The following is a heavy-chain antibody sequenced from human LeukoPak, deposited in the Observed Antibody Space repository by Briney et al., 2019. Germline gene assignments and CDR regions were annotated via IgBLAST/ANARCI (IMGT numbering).Heavy chain of an antibody. CDR2: LYCRSST. V-gene: IGHV3-53*01. Sequence: GGSLRLSCAASGFSVSTNYMNWVRQAPGKGLEWVSILYCRSSTYYADSVEGRFLVSRDSSKNTLSLQMNDLRAEDTAVYYCARVGDHFHWYLDLWGRGTLVTVSS. J-gene: IGHJ2*01. D-gene: IGHD3-3*02. CDR1: GFSVSTNY. CDR3: ARVGDHFHWYLDL.